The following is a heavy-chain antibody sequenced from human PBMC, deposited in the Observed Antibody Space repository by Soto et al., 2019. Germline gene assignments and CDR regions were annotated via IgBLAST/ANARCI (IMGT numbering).Heavy chain of an antibody. J-gene: IGHJ4*02. CDR1: GGSFSNYY. V-gene: IGHV4-34*01. CDR2: INHSGST. CDR3: AGLRATFDY. Sequence: PSETLSLTCAVYGGSFSNYYWNWIRQPPGKGLEWIGEINHSGSTNYNASLRSRVTISVDKSKNQFSLKLSSVTAADTAVYYCAGLRATFDYWGQGTLVTVSS.